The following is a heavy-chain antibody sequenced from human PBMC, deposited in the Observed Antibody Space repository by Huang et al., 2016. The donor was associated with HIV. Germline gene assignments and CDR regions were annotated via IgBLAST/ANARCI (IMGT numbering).Heavy chain of an antibody. D-gene: IGHD5-12*01. CDR2: KDHRSKWYI. Sequence: QVQLRQSGPGLVKPSQTLSLTCGISGDSVSSNRAAWNWIRQSTTRGLVWLGRKDHRSKWYIDYAVSVKGRITITPDTSKNQCCLQGNSVTPEDSAVYYCARAPDVGDGYNLENWFDPWGQGTLVTVSS. V-gene: IGHV6-1*01. CDR1: GDSVSSNRAA. J-gene: IGHJ5*02. CDR3: ARAPDVGDGYNLENWFDP.